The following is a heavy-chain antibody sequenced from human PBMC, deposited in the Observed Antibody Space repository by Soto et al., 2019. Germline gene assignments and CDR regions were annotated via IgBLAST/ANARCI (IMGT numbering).Heavy chain of an antibody. J-gene: IGHJ4*02. CDR2: IYYSGST. Sequence: LSLTCTVSGGAISSSSYYWGWIRQPPGKGLEWIGSIYYSGSTYYNPSLKSRVTISVDTSKNQFSLKLSSVTAADTAVYYCARHLLYCNNRVCYTGVLWHFDYWGQGTLVTVSS. CDR1: GGAISSSSYY. CDR3: ARHLLYCNNRVCYTGVLWHFDY. V-gene: IGHV4-39*01. D-gene: IGHD2-8*01.